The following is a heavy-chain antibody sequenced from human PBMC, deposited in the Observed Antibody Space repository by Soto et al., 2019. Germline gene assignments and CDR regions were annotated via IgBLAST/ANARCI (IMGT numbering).Heavy chain of an antibody. V-gene: IGHV4-34*01. CDR2: INHSGST. Sequence: PEETLSLTCAVYGGSFSGYYWSWIRQPPGKGLEWIGEINHSGSTNYNPSLKSRVTISVDTSKNQFSLKLSSVTAADTAVYYCARSVGSSSWLGAFDIWGQGTMVTVS. D-gene: IGHD6-13*01. J-gene: IGHJ3*02. CDR1: GGSFSGYY. CDR3: ARSVGSSSWLGAFDI.